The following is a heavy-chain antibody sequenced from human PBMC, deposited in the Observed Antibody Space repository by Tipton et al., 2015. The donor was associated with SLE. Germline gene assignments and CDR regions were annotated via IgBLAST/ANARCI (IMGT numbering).Heavy chain of an antibody. CDR2: IYHSGST. CDR3: AAVSSALWDFGY. Sequence: TLSLTCTVSGYSISSGYYWGWIRQPPGKGLEWIGSIYHSGSTYYNPSLKSRVTISVDTSKNQFSLKLSSVTAADTAVYYCAAVSSALWDFGYWVQGTLVTVSS. D-gene: IGHD6-19*01. CDR1: GYSISSGYY. J-gene: IGHJ4*02. V-gene: IGHV4-38-2*02.